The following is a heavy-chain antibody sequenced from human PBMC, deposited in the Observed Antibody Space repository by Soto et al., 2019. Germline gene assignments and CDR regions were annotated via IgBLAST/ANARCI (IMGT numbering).Heavy chain of an antibody. CDR1: GGTFSSYA. CDR3: ARRQRGYSGYDSPSLGGMHV. D-gene: IGHD5-12*01. V-gene: IGHV1-69*01. J-gene: IGHJ6*02. CDR2: IIPIFGTA. Sequence: QVQLVQSGAEVKKPGSSVKVSCKASGGTFSSYAISWVRQAPGQGLEWMGGIIPIFGTANYAQKFQGRVTIIADESTSRVYMELSSLRAEDTAVYYCARRQRGYSGYDSPSLGGMHVWGQGTTVTVSS.